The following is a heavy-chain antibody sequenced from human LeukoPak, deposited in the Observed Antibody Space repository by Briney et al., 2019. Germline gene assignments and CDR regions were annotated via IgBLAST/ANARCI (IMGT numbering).Heavy chain of an antibody. D-gene: IGHD3-10*01. CDR3: TTDYYGSGSYPNR. J-gene: IGHJ4*02. CDR1: GFTFSNAW. V-gene: IGHV3-15*01. Sequence: GALRLSCAASGFTFSNAWMSWVRQAPGKGLEWGCRIKSKTDGGTTDYAAPVKGRFTISRDDSKNTLYLRMNSLKTEDTAVYYCTTDYYGSGSYPNRWGQGTLVTVSS. CDR2: IKSKTDGGTT.